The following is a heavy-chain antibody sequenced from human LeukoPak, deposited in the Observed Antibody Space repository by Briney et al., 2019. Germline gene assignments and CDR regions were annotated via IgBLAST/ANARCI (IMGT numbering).Heavy chain of an antibody. D-gene: IGHD4-23*01. V-gene: IGHV3-48*03. CDR1: GFSFSSYE. J-gene: IGHJ3*02. CDR3: AREGPASVVLYHAFDI. Sequence: PGGSLRLSCAASGFSFSSYEMNWVRQAPGKGLEWVSYISSSGSTIYYADSVKGRFTISRDNAKNSLYLQMNSLRAEDTAVYYCAREGPASVVLYHAFDIWGQGTMVTVSS. CDR2: ISSSGSTI.